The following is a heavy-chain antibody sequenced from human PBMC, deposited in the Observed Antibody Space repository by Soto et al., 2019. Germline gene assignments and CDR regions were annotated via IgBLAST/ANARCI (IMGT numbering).Heavy chain of an antibody. CDR2: IYYSGTT. CDR1: GGSISSGGYY. D-gene: IGHD6-19*01. V-gene: IGHV4-31*03. J-gene: IGHJ4*02. CDR3: ARHMYIAVAGDY. Sequence: SETLSLTCTVSGGSISSGGYYWYWIRQHPGKGLEWIGYIYYSGTTYYNPSLKSRVTISVDTSKNQFSLKLTSVSAADTAIYYCARHMYIAVAGDYWGQGTLVTVSS.